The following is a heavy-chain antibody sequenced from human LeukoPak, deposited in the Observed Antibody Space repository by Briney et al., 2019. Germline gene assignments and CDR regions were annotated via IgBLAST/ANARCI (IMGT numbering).Heavy chain of an antibody. CDR3: ARGPSVYDSSAYMG. D-gene: IGHD3-22*01. V-gene: IGHV3-74*01. J-gene: IGHJ1*01. CDR2: INRDGSTT. CDR1: GFTFSSYW. Sequence: GGSLRLSCAVSGFTFSSYWTHWVRHAPGKGLVWVSRINRDGSTTSYADSVKGRFTISRDNAKNTLYLQVNSLRAEDTAVYYCARGPSVYDSSAYMGRGQGALVTVS.